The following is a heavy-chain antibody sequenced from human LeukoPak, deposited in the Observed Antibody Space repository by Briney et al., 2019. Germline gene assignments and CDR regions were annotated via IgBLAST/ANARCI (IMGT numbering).Heavy chain of an antibody. Sequence: GRSLSLSRAASGFTLSSDAMQWVRQAPRKGLERVAVISYDGSNKYYPDSVKGRFTLSRDNSKDTLYLQMNSLRAEDTAVYYCARDFRSETDYWGQGTLVTVSS. CDR3: ARDFRSETDY. J-gene: IGHJ4*02. CDR2: ISYDGSNK. V-gene: IGHV3-30-3*01. CDR1: GFTLSSDA.